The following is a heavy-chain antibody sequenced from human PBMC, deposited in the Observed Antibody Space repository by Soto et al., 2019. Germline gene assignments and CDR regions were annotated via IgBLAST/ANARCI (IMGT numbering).Heavy chain of an antibody. CDR3: ARVTGGSGSYLDY. CDR2: IYYSGST. D-gene: IGHD3-10*01. CDR1: GGSISSYY. V-gene: IGHV4-59*01. Sequence: ASETLSLTCTVSGGSISSYYWSWIRQPPGKGLEWIGYIYYSGSTNYNPSLKSRVTISVDTSKNQFSLKLSSVTAADTAVYYCARVTGGSGSYLDYWGQGTLVTVSS. J-gene: IGHJ4*02.